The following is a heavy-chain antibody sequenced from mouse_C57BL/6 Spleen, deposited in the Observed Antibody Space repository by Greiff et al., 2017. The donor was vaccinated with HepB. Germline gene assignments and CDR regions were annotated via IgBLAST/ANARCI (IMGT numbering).Heavy chain of an antibody. J-gene: IGHJ1*03. V-gene: IGHV5-9-1*02. CDR2: ISSGGDYI. Sequence: EVMLVESGEGLVKPGGSLKLSCAASGFTFSSYAMSWVRQTPEKRLEWVAYISSGGDYIYYADTVKGRFTISRDNARNTLYLQMSSLKSEDTAMYYCKRDYYGSSASWYFDVWGTGTTVTVSS. CDR1: GFTFSSYA. D-gene: IGHD1-1*01. CDR3: KRDYYGSSASWYFDV.